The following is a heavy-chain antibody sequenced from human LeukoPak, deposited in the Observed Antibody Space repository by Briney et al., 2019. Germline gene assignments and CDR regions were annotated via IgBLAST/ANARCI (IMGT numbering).Heavy chain of an antibody. Sequence: GGSLRLSCAASGFTFSNYYMSWIRQAPGKGLEWVSYISSSGSGIYYADSVKGRFTISRDNAKNSLFLQMNSLRAEDTAVYYCARRGLGATPDFWGQGTLVTVSS. CDR2: ISSSGSGI. D-gene: IGHD1-26*01. J-gene: IGHJ4*02. CDR1: GFTFSNYY. V-gene: IGHV3-11*04. CDR3: ARRGLGATPDF.